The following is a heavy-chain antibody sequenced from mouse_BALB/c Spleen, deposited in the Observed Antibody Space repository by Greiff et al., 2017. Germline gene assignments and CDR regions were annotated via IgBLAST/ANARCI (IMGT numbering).Heavy chain of an antibody. V-gene: IGHV1-14*01. D-gene: IGHD2-4*01. CDR1: GYTFTSYV. CDR3: ARWDYDYDGSAMDY. CDR2: INPYNDGT. Sequence: VQLKESGPELVKPGASVKMSCKASGYTFTSYVMHWVKQKPGQGLEWIGYINPYNDGTKYNEKFKGKATLTPDKSSSTAYMELSSLTSEDSAVYYCARWDYDYDGSAMDYWGQGTSVTVSS. J-gene: IGHJ4*01.